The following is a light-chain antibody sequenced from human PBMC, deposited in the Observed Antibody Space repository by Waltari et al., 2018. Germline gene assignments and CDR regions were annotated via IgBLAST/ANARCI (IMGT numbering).Light chain of an antibody. J-gene: IGLJ2*01. V-gene: IGLV1-44*01. CDR1: NSNIGRNT. CDR3: ATWDDSLNGPV. Sequence: QSVLTQPPSASGTPRQRVTISCSGSNSNIGRNTLNWYEQFPVAAPTLLVYNNLQRPSGVPDRFSGSKAGTSASRAILGGRPEDEAEYDCATWDDSLNGPVFGGGTKLTVL. CDR2: NNL.